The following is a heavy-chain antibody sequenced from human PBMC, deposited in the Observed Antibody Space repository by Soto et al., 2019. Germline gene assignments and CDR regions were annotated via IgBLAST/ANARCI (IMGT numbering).Heavy chain of an antibody. Sequence: GGSLRLSCAASGFTFSSYSMNWVRQAPGKGLEWVSYISSSSSTIYYADSVKGRFTISRDNAKNSLYLQMNSLRAEDTAVYYCARDPPQDWLLSMALSWYFDLWGRGTLVTVSS. CDR1: GFTFSSYS. CDR2: ISSSSSTI. CDR3: ARDPPQDWLLSMALSWYFDL. V-gene: IGHV3-48*01. D-gene: IGHD3-9*01. J-gene: IGHJ2*01.